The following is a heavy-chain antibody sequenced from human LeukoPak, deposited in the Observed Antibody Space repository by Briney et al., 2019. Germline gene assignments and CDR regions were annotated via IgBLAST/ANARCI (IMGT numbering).Heavy chain of an antibody. CDR1: GYTFTSYW. V-gene: IGHV5-51*01. CDR2: IYPGDSDT. Sequence: GESLKISCKASGYTFTSYWIAWVRQKSGKGLEWMGIIYPGDSDTRYGPSFQGQVTISADKSISTAYLQWSSLKASDTAMYYCARKSTSTFDYWGQGTLVTVSS. D-gene: IGHD1-1*01. CDR3: ARKSTSTFDY. J-gene: IGHJ4*02.